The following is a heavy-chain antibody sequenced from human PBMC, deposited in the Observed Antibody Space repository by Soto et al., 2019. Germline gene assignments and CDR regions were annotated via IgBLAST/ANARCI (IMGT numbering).Heavy chain of an antibody. CDR2: IKSKTDGGTT. CDR1: GFTFSNAW. CDR3: TTDYSDFWSGYYRGAY. J-gene: IGHJ4*02. V-gene: IGHV3-15*07. Sequence: PGGSLRLSCAASGFTFSNAWMNWVRQAPGKGLEWVGRIKSKTDGGTTDYAAPVKGRFTISRDDSKNTLYLQMNSLKTEDTAVYYCTTDYSDFWSGYYRGAYWGQGTLVTVSS. D-gene: IGHD3-3*01.